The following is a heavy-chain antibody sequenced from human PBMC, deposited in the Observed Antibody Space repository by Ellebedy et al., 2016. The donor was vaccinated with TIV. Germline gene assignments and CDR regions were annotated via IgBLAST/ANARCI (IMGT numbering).Heavy chain of an antibody. V-gene: IGHV5-51*01. D-gene: IGHD1-14*01. Sequence: GESLKISCKASGYNFNDFEIGWVRQMPGIGLELMGIINAADSDTRYSPSFQGQVTISADSSVTTAYLHFNSLKPSDTAVYYCAKLGHRATPDDSWGQGTLVTVSS. J-gene: IGHJ4*02. CDR3: AKLGHRATPDDS. CDR1: GYNFNDFE. CDR2: INAADSDT.